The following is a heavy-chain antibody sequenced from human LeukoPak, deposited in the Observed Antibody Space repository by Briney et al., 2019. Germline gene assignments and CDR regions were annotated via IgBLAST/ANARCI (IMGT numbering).Heavy chain of an antibody. CDR1: GGSISSGGYS. Sequence: TLSLTCAVSGGSISSGGYSWSWIRQPPGTGLEWIGYIYHSGSTYYNPSLKSRVTISVDRSKNQFSLKLSSGTAADTAVYYCAKTTSEGAHFDYWGQGTLVTVSS. CDR3: AKTTSEGAHFDY. D-gene: IGHD1-7*01. CDR2: IYHSGST. J-gene: IGHJ4*02. V-gene: IGHV4-30-2*01.